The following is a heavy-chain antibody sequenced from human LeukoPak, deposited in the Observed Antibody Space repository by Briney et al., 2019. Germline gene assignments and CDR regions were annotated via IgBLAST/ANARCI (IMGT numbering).Heavy chain of an antibody. J-gene: IGHJ6*02. D-gene: IGHD2-15*01. Sequence: SVKVSCKASGGTFSSYAISWVRQAPGQGLEWMGGIIPIFGTANYAQKFQGRVTITADESTSTAYMEPSSLRSEDTAVYYCARIGEDIVVVVAASSSYYGMDVWGQGTTVTVSS. V-gene: IGHV1-69*13. CDR2: IIPIFGTA. CDR1: GGTFSSYA. CDR3: ARIGEDIVVVVAASSSYYGMDV.